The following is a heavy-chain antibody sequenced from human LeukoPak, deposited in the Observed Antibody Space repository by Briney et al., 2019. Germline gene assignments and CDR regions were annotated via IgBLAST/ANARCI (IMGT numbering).Heavy chain of an antibody. J-gene: IGHJ6*02. D-gene: IGHD3-10*01. CDR3: ARASGDSFDVETPKDYYYYGVDV. Sequence: PGGSLRLSCTASGFTFRIYGMHWFRQAPGKGLEWVAVTSYNGSKKYYVDSVKGRFTVSRDNSKNTLYVQMNSLRPEDTAVYYCARASGDSFDVETPKDYYYYGVDVWGQGTAVIVSS. CDR2: TSYNGSKK. CDR1: GFTFRIYG. V-gene: IGHV3-30*03.